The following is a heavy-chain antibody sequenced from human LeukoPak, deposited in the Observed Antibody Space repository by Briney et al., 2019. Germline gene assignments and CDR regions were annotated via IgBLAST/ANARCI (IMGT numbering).Heavy chain of an antibody. D-gene: IGHD6-19*01. CDR1: GFTFHSYW. Sequence: SGGSLRLSCAASGFTFHSYWLSWVRQAPGKGLEWVANIKQDESEKYYVDSVKGRFTVSRDNAKNSLYLQMNSLRVEDTAVYYCASWPVGWYGEDSWGQGTLVTVSS. J-gene: IGHJ4*02. CDR2: IKQDESEK. CDR3: ASWPVGWYGEDS. V-gene: IGHV3-7*03.